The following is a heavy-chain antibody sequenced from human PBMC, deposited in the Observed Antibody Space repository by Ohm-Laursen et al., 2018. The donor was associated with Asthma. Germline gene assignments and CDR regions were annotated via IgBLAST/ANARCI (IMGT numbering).Heavy chain of an antibody. V-gene: IGHV3-48*01. Sequence: SLRLSCAASGFTFSSYSMNWVRQAPGKGLEWVSYITSYSSTTYYADSVKGRFTISRDNAKNSLYLQMNSLRAEDTAVYYCARSGALGGYGMDVWGQGTTVTVSS. CDR3: ARSGALGGYGMDV. J-gene: IGHJ6*02. D-gene: IGHD3-16*01. CDR1: GFTFSSYS. CDR2: ITSYSSTT.